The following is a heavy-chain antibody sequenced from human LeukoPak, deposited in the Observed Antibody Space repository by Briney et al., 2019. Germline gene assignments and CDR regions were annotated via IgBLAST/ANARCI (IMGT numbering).Heavy chain of an antibody. CDR1: GGSFSGYY. CDR2: INHSGST. Sequence: SETLSLTCAVYGGSFSGYYWSWIRQPPGKGLEWIGEINHSGSTNYNPSLKSRVTIPVDTSKNQFSLKLSSVTAADTAVYYCARKGHSSSSLNLFDPWGQGTLVTVSS. CDR3: ARKGHSSSSLNLFDP. D-gene: IGHD6-6*01. V-gene: IGHV4-34*01. J-gene: IGHJ5*02.